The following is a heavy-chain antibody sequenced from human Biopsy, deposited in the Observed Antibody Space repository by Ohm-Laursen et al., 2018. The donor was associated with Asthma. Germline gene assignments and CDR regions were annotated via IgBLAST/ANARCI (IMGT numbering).Heavy chain of an antibody. D-gene: IGHD1-26*01. CDR3: AKGEWELLEANFDY. J-gene: IGHJ4*02. CDR2: ISWNSGSI. Sequence: PLRLSCTASGFTFDDYAMHWVRQAPGKGLEWVSGISWNSGSIGYADSVKGRFTISRDNAKSSLYLQMNSLRAEDTALYYCAKGEWELLEANFDYWGQGTLVTVSS. V-gene: IGHV3-9*01. CDR1: GFTFDDYA.